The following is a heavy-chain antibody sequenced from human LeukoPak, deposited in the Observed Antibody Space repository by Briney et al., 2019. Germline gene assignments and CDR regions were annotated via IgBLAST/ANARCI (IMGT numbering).Heavy chain of an antibody. CDR1: GGTFSSYA. Sequence: GASVKVSCKASGGTFSSYAISWVRQAPGQGLEWMGGIIPIFGTANYAQKFQGRVTITADESTSTAYMELSSLRSEDTAVYYCARDQEYNWNRNNWFGPWGQGTLVTVSS. V-gene: IGHV1-69*13. CDR2: IIPIFGTA. J-gene: IGHJ5*02. D-gene: IGHD1-20*01. CDR3: ARDQEYNWNRNNWFGP.